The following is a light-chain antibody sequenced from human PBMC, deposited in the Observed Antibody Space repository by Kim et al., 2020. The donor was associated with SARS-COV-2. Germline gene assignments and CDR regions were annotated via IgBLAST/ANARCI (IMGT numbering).Light chain of an antibody. V-gene: IGLV2-14*03. CDR2: DVS. CDR1: SSDVGGYNY. Sequence: SITISCTGTSSDVGGYNYVSWYQQHPGKAPKLMIYDVSNQPSGVSNRFSGSKSGNTASLTISGLQAEDEADYYCSSYTSSSTLYVFGTGTKVTVL. J-gene: IGLJ1*01. CDR3: SSYTSSSTLYV.